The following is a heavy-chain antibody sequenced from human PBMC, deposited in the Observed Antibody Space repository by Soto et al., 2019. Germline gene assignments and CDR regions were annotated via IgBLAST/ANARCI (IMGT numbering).Heavy chain of an antibody. CDR3: ARPSLGPNDY. CDR2: IYSGGAA. Sequence: EVQLVESGGGLIQPGGSLRLSCAPSGFAISSTYMSWVRQAPGKGLEWVSVIYSGGAASYADSVRGRFTISTDNSKNTLYLQMNTLTADDTTVYYCARPSLGPNDYWGQGTLVTVSS. V-gene: IGHV3-53*01. J-gene: IGHJ4*02. D-gene: IGHD7-27*01. CDR1: GFAISSTY.